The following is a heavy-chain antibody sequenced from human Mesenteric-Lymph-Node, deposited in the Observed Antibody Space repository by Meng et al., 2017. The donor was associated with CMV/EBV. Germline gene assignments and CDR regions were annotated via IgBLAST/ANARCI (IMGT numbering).Heavy chain of an antibody. CDR1: GFIVDTNY. D-gene: IGHD5-18*01. J-gene: IGHJ4*02. CDR3: VRRDTALAQYYFDY. CDR2: IHSGGNT. V-gene: IGHV3-53*01. Sequence: GGSLRLSCAASGFIVDTNYMSWVRQTPGKGLDWVSMIHSGGNTFYADSVKGRFTIPRDNAKKSLYLQMNSLRAEDTALYYCVRRDTALAQYYFDYWGQGTLVTVSS.